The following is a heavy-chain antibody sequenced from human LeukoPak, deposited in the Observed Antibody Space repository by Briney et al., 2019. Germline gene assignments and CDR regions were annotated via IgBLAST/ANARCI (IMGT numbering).Heavy chain of an antibody. D-gene: IGHD5-18*01. CDR1: GFTFSSHW. CDR2: INSDGSSI. J-gene: IGHJ4*02. Sequence: GGSLRLSCAASGFTFSSHWMHWVRQAPGKGLVWVSRINSDGSSISYADSVKGRFTISRDNSKNTLYLQMNSLRAEDTAAYYCAKDLYDSYGSRFDYWGQRTLVTVSS. CDR3: AKDLYDSYGSRFDY. V-gene: IGHV3-74*01.